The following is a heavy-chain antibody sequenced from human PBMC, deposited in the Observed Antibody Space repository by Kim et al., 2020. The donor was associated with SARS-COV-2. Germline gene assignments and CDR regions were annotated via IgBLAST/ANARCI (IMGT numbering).Heavy chain of an antibody. D-gene: IGHD6-6*01. V-gene: IGHV3-64D*09. CDR1: GFTFSSYA. Sequence: GGSLRLSCSASGFTFSSYAMHWVRQAPGKGLEYVSAISSNGGSTYYADSVKGRFTISRDNSKNTLYLQMSSLRAEDTAVYYCVRTSLSIAARLGMEVWGQGTTVTVSS. CDR3: VRTSLSIAARLGMEV. J-gene: IGHJ6*02. CDR2: ISSNGGST.